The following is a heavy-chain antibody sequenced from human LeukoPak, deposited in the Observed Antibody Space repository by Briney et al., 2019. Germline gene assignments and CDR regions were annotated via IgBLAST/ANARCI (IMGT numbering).Heavy chain of an antibody. CDR2: IYYSGST. CDR1: GGSISSSSYY. J-gene: IGHJ4*02. D-gene: IGHD3-22*01. Sequence: KPSETLSLTCTVSGGSISSSSYYWGWIRQPPGKGLEWIGSIYYSGSTYYNPSLKSRVTISVDTSKNQFSLKLSSVTAADTAVYYCASDRYYYDSSGYYRRYFDYWGQGTLVTVSS. V-gene: IGHV4-39*01. CDR3: ASDRYYYDSSGYYRRYFDY.